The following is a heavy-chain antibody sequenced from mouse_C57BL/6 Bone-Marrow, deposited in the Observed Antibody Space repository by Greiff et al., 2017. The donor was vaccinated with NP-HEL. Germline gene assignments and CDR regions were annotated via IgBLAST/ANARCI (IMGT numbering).Heavy chain of an antibody. D-gene: IGHD1-1*01. CDR3: ARGTDYCGSSYWYFDV. J-gene: IGHJ1*03. V-gene: IGHV1-22*01. CDR1: GYTFTDYN. Sequence: VQLKESGPELVKPGASVKMSCKASGYTFTDYNMHWVKQSHGKSLEWIGYINPNNGGTSYNQKFKGKATLTVNKSSSTAYMELRSLTSEDSAVYYCARGTDYCGSSYWYFDVWGTGTTVTVSS. CDR2: INPNNGGT.